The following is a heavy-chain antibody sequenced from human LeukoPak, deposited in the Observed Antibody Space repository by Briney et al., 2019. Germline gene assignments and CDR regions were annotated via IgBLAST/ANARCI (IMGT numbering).Heavy chain of an antibody. D-gene: IGHD2/OR15-2a*01. V-gene: IGHV1-69*06. CDR3: ASTVRLDYFTFDY. Sequence: SVKVSCKASGGTFSSTTINWVRQAPGQGLEWMGGITPIFRTPNYAQKFQGRVTMTEDTSTDTAYMELSSLRSDDTAVYYCASTVRLDYFTFDYWGQGTLVTVSS. CDR1: GGTFSSTT. CDR2: ITPIFRTP. J-gene: IGHJ4*02.